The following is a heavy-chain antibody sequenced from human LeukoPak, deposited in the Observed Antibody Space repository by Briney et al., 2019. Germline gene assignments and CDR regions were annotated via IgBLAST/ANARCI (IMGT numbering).Heavy chain of an antibody. CDR2: ISYDGSNK. V-gene: IGHV3-30-3*01. J-gene: IGHJ3*02. CDR3: AREIFNGFDI. CDR1: GFTFRSYA. Sequence: GGSLRLSCAGSGFTFRSYAMHWVRETTGKGLEWVAVISYDGSNKDYADSMKGRFTISRDNSKNTLYLQMNSLGAEDTAVYYCAREIFNGFDIWGQGTMVTVSS.